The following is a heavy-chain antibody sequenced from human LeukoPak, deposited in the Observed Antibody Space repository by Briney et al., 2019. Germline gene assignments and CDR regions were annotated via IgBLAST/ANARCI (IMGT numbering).Heavy chain of an antibody. Sequence: GGSLRLSCAASGVTLRNYAMTWIRQAPGKGLQWVSVISGDGESTYYADSGRGRFTISRDNSKNTMYLQMNNLRAEDTAIYYCAKDRDCSSTGCYVFANWGQGTLVTVSS. D-gene: IGHD2-2*01. CDR2: ISGDGEST. J-gene: IGHJ4*02. CDR1: GVTLRNYA. CDR3: AKDRDCSSTGCYVFAN. V-gene: IGHV3-23*01.